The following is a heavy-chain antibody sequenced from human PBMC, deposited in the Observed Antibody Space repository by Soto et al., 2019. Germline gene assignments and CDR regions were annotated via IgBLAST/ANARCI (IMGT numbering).Heavy chain of an antibody. J-gene: IGHJ4*02. Sequence: GGSLRLSCAASGLTFSSYAMSWVRQAPGKGLEWVSAISGSGGSTYYADSVKGRFTISRDNSKNTLYLQMNSLRAEDTAVYYCAKLDMAWLNYYDSSGYYCWGQGTLVTVSS. CDR3: AKLDMAWLNYYDSSGYYC. V-gene: IGHV3-23*01. CDR1: GLTFSSYA. D-gene: IGHD3-22*01. CDR2: ISGSGGST.